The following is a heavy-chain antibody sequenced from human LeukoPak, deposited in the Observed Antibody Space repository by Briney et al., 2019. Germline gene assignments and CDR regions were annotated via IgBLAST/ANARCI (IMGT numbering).Heavy chain of an antibody. D-gene: IGHD2-21*02. J-gene: IGHJ5*02. CDR1: VGPISSGDYY. Sequence: PSQTLSLPCSVSVGPISSGDYYWRWIRQPPGEVRERIGYFYYSGRTYYNPSLTSRVTISVDTSKNQFSLKLSSVTAADTAVYYCARGVVEVVTATNWFDPWGQGTLVTVSS. CDR3: ARGVVEVVTATNWFDP. V-gene: IGHV4-30-4*01. CDR2: FYYSGRT.